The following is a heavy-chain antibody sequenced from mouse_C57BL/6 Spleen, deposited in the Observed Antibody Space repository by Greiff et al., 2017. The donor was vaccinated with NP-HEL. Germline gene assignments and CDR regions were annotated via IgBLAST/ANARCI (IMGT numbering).Heavy chain of an antibody. Sequence: VQLQQSGPELVKPGASVKMSCKASGYTFTDYNMHWVKQSHGKSLEWIGYINPNNGGTSYNQKFKGKATLTVNKSSSTAYMELRSLTSEDSAVYYCAREEDGYYYAMDYWGQGTSVTVSS. CDR2: INPNNGGT. D-gene: IGHD2-3*01. CDR1: GYTFTDYN. V-gene: IGHV1-22*01. J-gene: IGHJ4*01. CDR3: AREEDGYYYAMDY.